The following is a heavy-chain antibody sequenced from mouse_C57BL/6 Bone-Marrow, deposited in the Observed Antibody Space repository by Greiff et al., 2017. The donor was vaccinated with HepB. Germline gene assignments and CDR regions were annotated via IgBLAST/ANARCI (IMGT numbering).Heavy chain of an antibody. J-gene: IGHJ3*01. V-gene: IGHV1-82*01. Sequence: QVQLKESGPELVKPGASVKISCKASGYAFSSSWMNWVKHRPGKGLEWIGRIYPGDGDTNYNGKFKGKATLTADKSSSTAYMQLSSLTSEDSAVYFCARGIIRPFAYWGQGTLVTVSA. CDR3: ARGIIRPFAY. D-gene: IGHD1-1*01. CDR1: GYAFSSSW. CDR2: IYPGDGDT.